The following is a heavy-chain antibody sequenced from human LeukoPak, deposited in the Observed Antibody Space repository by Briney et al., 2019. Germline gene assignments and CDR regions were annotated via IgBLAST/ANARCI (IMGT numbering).Heavy chain of an antibody. CDR2: ISGSGGST. D-gene: IGHD3-9*01. J-gene: IGHJ4*02. CDR1: GFTFSSYG. CDR3: ARRDYDILTGYYDFDY. V-gene: IGHV3-23*01. Sequence: GGSLRLSCAASGFTFSSYGMSWVRQAPGKGLEWVSAISGSGGSTYYADSVKGRFTISRDNSKYTLYLQMNNVRVEDTAVYYCARRDYDILTGYYDFDYWGQGALVTVSS.